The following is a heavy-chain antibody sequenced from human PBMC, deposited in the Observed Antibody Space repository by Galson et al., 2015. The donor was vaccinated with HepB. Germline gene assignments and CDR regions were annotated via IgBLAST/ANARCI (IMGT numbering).Heavy chain of an antibody. D-gene: IGHD6-19*01. CDR2: ISSSGATT. CDR1: GLSFSDHY. J-gene: IGHJ4*02. CDR3: ARHHCTSSSCFYDY. V-gene: IGHV3-11*01. Sequence: SLRLSCAASGLSFSDHYMSWIRQAPGRGLQWLAYISSSGATTDYAGSVKGRFPIPRDNVETSLSLQLNSLRAEDTAVYYCARHHCTSSSCFYDYWGQGTLVTVSS.